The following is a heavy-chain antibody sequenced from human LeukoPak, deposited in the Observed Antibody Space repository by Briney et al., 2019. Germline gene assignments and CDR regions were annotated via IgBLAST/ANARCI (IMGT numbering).Heavy chain of an antibody. CDR2: IIPIFGIA. CDR3: ARGGKLLLWFGELWADAFDI. CDR1: GGTFSSYA. D-gene: IGHD3-10*01. Sequence: SVEVSCKASGGTFSSYAISWVRQAPGQGLEWMGRIIPIFGIANYAQKFQGRVTITADKSTSTAYMELSSLRSEDTAVYYCARGGKLLLWFGELWADAFDIWGQGTMVTVSS. J-gene: IGHJ3*02. V-gene: IGHV1-69*04.